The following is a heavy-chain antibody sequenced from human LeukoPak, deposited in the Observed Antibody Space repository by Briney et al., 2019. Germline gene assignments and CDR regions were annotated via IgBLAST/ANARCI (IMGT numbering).Heavy chain of an antibody. V-gene: IGHV1-3*01. D-gene: IGHD6-19*01. CDR1: GYTFTSYA. Sequence: ASVKVSCKASGYTFTSYAMHWVRQAPGQRLEWMGWINAGNGNTKYSQKFQGRVTITRDTSASTAYMELSSLRSEDTAVCYCARDSSGWYYFDYWGQGTLVTVSS. CDR2: INAGNGNT. CDR3: ARDSSGWYYFDY. J-gene: IGHJ4*02.